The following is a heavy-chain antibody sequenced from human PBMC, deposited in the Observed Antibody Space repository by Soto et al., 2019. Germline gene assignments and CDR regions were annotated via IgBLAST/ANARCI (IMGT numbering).Heavy chain of an antibody. CDR3: ARAAKPVDLYYGMDV. CDR1: GGSISSYH. J-gene: IGHJ6*02. CDR2: IYSSGTT. Sequence: PSETLSLTCTVSGGSISSYHWNWIRQPAGKGLEWIGCIYSSGTTKYNPSLKSRVTMSVDTSKKQFSLKVSSVTAADTAVYYCARAAKPVDLYYGMDVWGQGTTVTVSS. V-gene: IGHV4-4*07.